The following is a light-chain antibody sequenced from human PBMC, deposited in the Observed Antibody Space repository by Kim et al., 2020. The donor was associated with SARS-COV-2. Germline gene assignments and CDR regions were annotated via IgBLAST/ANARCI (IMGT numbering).Light chain of an antibody. CDR2: DTS. V-gene: IGKV1-33*01. CDR3: QQYDNLPHT. J-gene: IGKJ2*01. Sequence: DIQMTQSPSSLSASLGDTVTITCQATQDIKNSLNWYQQKPGQAPKVLIYDTSTLQTGVPSRFSGSGSGTHFTFTINSLQPDDVATYYCQQYDNLPHTFGQGTKVDIK. CDR1: QDIKNS.